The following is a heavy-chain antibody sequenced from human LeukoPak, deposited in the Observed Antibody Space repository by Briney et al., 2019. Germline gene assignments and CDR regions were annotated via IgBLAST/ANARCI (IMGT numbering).Heavy chain of an antibody. CDR1: GYTFTSYG. J-gene: IGHJ2*01. V-gene: IGHV1-18*01. CDR2: ISAYNGNT. D-gene: IGHD3-10*01. Sequence: GASVKVSCKASGYTFTSYGISWVRQAPGQGLEWMGWISAYNGNTNFAQKLQGRVTMTTDTSTSTAYMELRSLRSDDTAVYYCARITMVRGVILDWYFDLWGRGTLVTVSS. CDR3: ARITMVRGVILDWYFDL.